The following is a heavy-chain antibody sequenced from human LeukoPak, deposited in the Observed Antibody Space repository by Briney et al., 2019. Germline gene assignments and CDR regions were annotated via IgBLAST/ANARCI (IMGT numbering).Heavy chain of an antibody. D-gene: IGHD6-19*01. Sequence: PGGSLRLSCAASGFTFSSYAMTWVRQAPGKGLVWVSRINSDGSTTSYADSVKGRFTISRDNAKNTLYLQMNSLRAEDTAVYYCARGYTSGWYYFDYWGQGTLVTVSS. V-gene: IGHV3-74*01. CDR1: GFTFSSYA. J-gene: IGHJ4*02. CDR2: INSDGSTT. CDR3: ARGYTSGWYYFDY.